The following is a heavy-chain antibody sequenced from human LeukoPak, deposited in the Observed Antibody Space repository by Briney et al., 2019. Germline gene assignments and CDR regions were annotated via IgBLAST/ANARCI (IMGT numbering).Heavy chain of an antibody. CDR2: ISWNSGSI. CDR3: AKLPPADPVHAFDI. J-gene: IGHJ3*02. V-gene: IGHV3-9*01. Sequence: SLRLSCAASGFTFDDYAMHWVRQAPGKGLEWVSGISWNSGSIGYADSVKGRFTISRDNAKNSLYLQMNSLRAEDTALYYCAKLPPADPVHAFDIWGQGTMVTVSS. CDR1: GFTFDDYA.